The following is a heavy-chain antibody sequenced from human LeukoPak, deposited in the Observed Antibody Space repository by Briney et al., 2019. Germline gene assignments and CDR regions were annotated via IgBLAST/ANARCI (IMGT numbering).Heavy chain of an antibody. CDR1: GFTFSSYR. J-gene: IGHJ5*02. Sequence: GGSLRLSCAASGFTFSSYRMNWVRQAPGKGLEWVSSISSSSSYIYYADSVKGRFTISRDNAKNSLYLQMNSLRAEDTAVYYCARDLGQYYDTSDNWFDPWGQGTLVTVSS. CDR2: ISSSSSYI. V-gene: IGHV3-21*01. CDR3: ARDLGQYYDTSDNWFDP. D-gene: IGHD3-22*01.